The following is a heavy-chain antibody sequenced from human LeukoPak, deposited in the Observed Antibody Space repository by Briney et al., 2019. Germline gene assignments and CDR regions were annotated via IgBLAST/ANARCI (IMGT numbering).Heavy chain of an antibody. J-gene: IGHJ4*02. CDR2: ISSSGGST. Sequence: GGSLRLSCAASGFTFSSSAMSWVRQVPGKGLEWVSGISSSGGSTNYADSVRGRFTISRDNSKNTLYVQMNSLRDEDTATYYCAKDYCRDGNCPFPFLDSWGQGTLVTVSS. D-gene: IGHD2-15*01. CDR3: AKDYCRDGNCPFPFLDS. CDR1: GFTFSSSA. V-gene: IGHV3-23*01.